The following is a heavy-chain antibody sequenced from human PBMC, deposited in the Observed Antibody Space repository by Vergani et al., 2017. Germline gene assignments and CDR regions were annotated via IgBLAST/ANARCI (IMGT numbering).Heavy chain of an antibody. Sequence: EVQLLESGGGLVQPGGSLRLSCAASGFTFSSYAMSWVRQAPGKGLEWVSAISGSGGSTYYADSVKGRFTISRDNSKNTLYLQMNSLRAEDTAVYYCAKHPRGYCSSTSGRDYMDVWGKGTTVTVSS. CDR3: AKHPRGYCSSTSGRDYMDV. CDR1: GFTFSSYA. J-gene: IGHJ6*03. V-gene: IGHV3-23*01. D-gene: IGHD2-2*01. CDR2: ISGSGGST.